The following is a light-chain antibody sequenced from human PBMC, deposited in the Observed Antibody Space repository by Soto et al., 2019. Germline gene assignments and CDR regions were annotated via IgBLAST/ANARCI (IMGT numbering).Light chain of an antibody. CDR1: QSVSSKY. J-gene: IGKJ3*01. Sequence: EVVLTQSPGTLSLSPGETATLSCRASQSVSSKYVAWFHQKPGQAPRLLMYGASSRATGVPDRFSASGSGTDCTLTISRLEPEDFAVYYCQQYGRSTFTFCPGTKVDIK. V-gene: IGKV3-20*01. CDR3: QQYGRSTFT. CDR2: GAS.